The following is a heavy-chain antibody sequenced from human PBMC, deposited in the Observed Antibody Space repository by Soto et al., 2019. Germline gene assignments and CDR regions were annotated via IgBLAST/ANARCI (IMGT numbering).Heavy chain of an antibody. V-gene: IGHV5-10-1*01. Sequence: KISRKGSGYSFTSYWISRVRQMPGKDLEWMGRIDPSDSYTNYSPSFQGHVTISADKSISTAYLQWSSLKASDTAMYYCARHYSSSSPSDYWGQGTLVTVS. CDR1: GYSFTSYW. CDR2: IDPSDSYT. D-gene: IGHD6-6*01. J-gene: IGHJ4*01. CDR3: ARHYSSSSPSDY.